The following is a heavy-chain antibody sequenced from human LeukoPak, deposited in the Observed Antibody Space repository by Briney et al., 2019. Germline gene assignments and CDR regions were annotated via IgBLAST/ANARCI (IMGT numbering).Heavy chain of an antibody. CDR1: GFTFSSRDW. CDR2: ISSSSSYI. D-gene: IGHD2-15*01. Sequence: GGSLRLSCVASGFTFSSRDWMTWVRQAPGKGLEWVSSISSSSSYIYYADSVKGRFTISRDNAKNSLYLQMNSLRAEDTAVYYCARAEGVVVTKNDYWGQGTLVTVSS. J-gene: IGHJ4*02. V-gene: IGHV3-21*01. CDR3: ARAEGVVVTKNDY.